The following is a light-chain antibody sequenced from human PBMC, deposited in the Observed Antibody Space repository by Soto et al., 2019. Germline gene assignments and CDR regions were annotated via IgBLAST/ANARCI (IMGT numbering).Light chain of an antibody. J-gene: IGKJ1*01. Sequence: DIQMTQYPSTLSASVGDRVIITCRASQSISSWLAWYQQKPGKAPKLLISKASNLESGVPSRFSGSGSGTEFTLTVSSLLPDDFATYYCQQYYSYWTFGQGTKVEIK. V-gene: IGKV1-5*03. CDR2: KAS. CDR1: QSISSW. CDR3: QQYYSYWT.